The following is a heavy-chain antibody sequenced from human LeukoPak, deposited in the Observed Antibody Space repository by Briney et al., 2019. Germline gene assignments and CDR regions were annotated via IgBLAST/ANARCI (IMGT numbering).Heavy chain of an antibody. CDR3: VKERPGKAYADF. J-gene: IGHJ4*02. Sequence: HSGGSLRLSCAASGFTFSSYAMSWVRQAPGKGLEWVSAISGSGDKTYYADSVKGRFTISRDNSRFTVHLQMNSLRGEDTAVYYCVKERPGKAYADFWGQGTLVTVSS. D-gene: IGHD1-26*01. CDR1: GFTFSSYA. V-gene: IGHV3-23*01. CDR2: ISGSGDKT.